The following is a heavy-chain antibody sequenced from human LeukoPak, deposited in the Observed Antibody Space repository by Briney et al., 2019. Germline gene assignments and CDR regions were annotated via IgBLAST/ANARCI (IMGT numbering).Heavy chain of an antibody. D-gene: IGHD5-12*01. CDR1: GFTFQQYA. CDR2: INWSSAKI. CDR3: AKDKAPLYSGYDWDLDF. Sequence: GRSLRLSCAASGFTFQQYAIHWVRQVPGKGLEWVSGINWSSAKIGYADSVKGRFTISRDNAMNSVFLQMNSLRAEDTALYYCAKDKAPLYSGYDWDLDFWGQGTLVTVSS. J-gene: IGHJ4*02. V-gene: IGHV3-9*01.